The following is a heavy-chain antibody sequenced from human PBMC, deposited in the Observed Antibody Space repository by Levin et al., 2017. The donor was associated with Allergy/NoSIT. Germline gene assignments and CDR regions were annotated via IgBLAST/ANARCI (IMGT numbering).Heavy chain of an antibody. CDR1: GGTFSSYA. V-gene: IGHV1-69*13. Sequence: SVKVSCKASGGTFSSYAISWVRQAPGQGLEWMGGIIPIFGTANYAQKFQGRVTITADESTSTAYMELSSLRSEDTAVYYCARAGGYCSGGSCWPPFDPWGQGTLVTVSS. CDR2: IIPIFGTA. CDR3: ARAGGYCSGGSCWPPFDP. J-gene: IGHJ5*02. D-gene: IGHD2-15*01.